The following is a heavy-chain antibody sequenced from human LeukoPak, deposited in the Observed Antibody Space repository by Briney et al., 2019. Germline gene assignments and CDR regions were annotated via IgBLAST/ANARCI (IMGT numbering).Heavy chain of an antibody. CDR2: IYYSGST. J-gene: IGHJ4*02. V-gene: IGHV4-59*12. Sequence: SETLSLTCTVSGGSISSYYWSWIRQPPGKGLERIGYIYYSGSTNYNPSLKSRVTVSVDTSKNQFSLRLSSVNAADTAVYYCARDILATSIAAPYYWGQGTLVTVSS. D-gene: IGHD6-13*01. CDR1: GGSISSYY. CDR3: ARDILATSIAAPYY.